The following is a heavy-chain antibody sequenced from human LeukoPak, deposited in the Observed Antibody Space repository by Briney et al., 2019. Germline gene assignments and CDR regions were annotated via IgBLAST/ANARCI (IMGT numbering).Heavy chain of an antibody. CDR1: GGSISSSSYY. V-gene: IGHV4-39*01. D-gene: IGHD2-15*01. Sequence: SETLSLTCTVSGGSISSSSYYWDWIGQPPGKGLEWIGSIYYSGSTYYNPSLKSRVTISVDTSKNQFSLKLSSVTAADTAVYYCARRLRYAYCSGGSCGGIDYWGQGTLVTVSS. CDR2: IYYSGST. CDR3: ARRLRYAYCSGGSCGGIDY. J-gene: IGHJ4*02.